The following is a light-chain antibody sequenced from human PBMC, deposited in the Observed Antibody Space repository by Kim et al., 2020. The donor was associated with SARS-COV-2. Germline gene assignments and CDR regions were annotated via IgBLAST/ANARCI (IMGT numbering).Light chain of an antibody. CDR2: GAS. Sequence: EIVLTQSPGTLSLSPGERATLSCRASQSVSSSYLAWYQQKPGQAPRLLIYGASSRATGIPDRFSGSGSGTDFTLTISRLELEDFAVYYCKQYGSSPFTFGPGTKVDIK. CDR1: QSVSSSY. V-gene: IGKV3-20*01. CDR3: KQYGSSPFT. J-gene: IGKJ3*01.